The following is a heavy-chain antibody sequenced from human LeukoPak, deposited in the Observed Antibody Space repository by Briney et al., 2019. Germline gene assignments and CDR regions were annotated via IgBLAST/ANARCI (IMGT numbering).Heavy chain of an antibody. CDR3: AREGPFWSGYHGGYYYMDV. CDR1: GFTVSSNY. D-gene: IGHD3-3*01. J-gene: IGHJ6*03. Sequence: GGSLRLSCAASGFTVSSNYMSWVRQAPGKGLEWVSVIYSGGSTYYADSVKGRFTISRDNSKNTLYLQMNSLRAEDTAVYYCAREGPFWSGYHGGYYYMDVWGKGTTVTVSS. V-gene: IGHV3-53*01. CDR2: IYSGGST.